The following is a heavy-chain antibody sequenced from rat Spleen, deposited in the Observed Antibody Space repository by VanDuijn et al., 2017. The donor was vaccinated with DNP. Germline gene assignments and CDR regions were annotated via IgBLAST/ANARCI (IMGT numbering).Heavy chain of an antibody. Sequence: EVQLVESGGGLVQPGRSLKLSCAASGFTFSDYYMAWVRQAPTRGLEWVAYISSDGGITYYRDSVKGRFTISSDNAKSSLYLQMDSLRSEDTATYFCITWGWLLGMDAWGQGTSVTVSS. D-gene: IGHD1-12*03. V-gene: IGHV5-20*01. J-gene: IGHJ4*01. CDR2: ISSDGGIT. CDR1: GFTFSDYY. CDR3: ITWGWLLGMDA.